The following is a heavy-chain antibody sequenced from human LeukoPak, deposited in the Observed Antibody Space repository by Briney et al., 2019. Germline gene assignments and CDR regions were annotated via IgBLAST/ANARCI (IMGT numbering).Heavy chain of an antibody. CDR2: IYYSGST. J-gene: IGHJ5*02. CDR3: ARRGYCSSTSCYEYWSDP. CDR1: GGSISSSSYY. Sequence: PSETLSLTCTVSGGSISSSSYYSGWIRQPPAKGLEGIGIIYYSGSTYYNPSLKSRLTISVDTSKNQFSLKLSSVTATDTAVYHCARRGYCSSTSCYEYWSDPWGQGTLVTVSS. D-gene: IGHD2-2*01. V-gene: IGHV4-39*01.